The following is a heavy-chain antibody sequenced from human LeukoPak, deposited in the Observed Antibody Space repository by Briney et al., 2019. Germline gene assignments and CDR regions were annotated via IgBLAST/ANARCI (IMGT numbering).Heavy chain of an antibody. CDR2: ISWDGGST. V-gene: IGHV3-43D*03. D-gene: IGHD6-19*01. J-gene: IGHJ4*02. CDR1: GFTFDDYA. CDR3: AKDLGRSSGWTGIDY. Sequence: GGSLRLSCAASGFTFDDYAMHWVRQAPGKGLEWVSLISWDGGSTYYADSVKGRFTISRDNSKNSLYLQMNSLRAEDTALYYCAKDLGRSSGWTGIDYWGQGTLVTVSS.